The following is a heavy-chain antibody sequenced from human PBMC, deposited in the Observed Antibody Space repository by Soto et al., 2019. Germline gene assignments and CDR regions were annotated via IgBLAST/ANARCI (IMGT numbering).Heavy chain of an antibody. Sequence: QVQLVQSGAEVKKPGASVKVSCKASGYTFTSYDINWVRQATGQGLEWMGWMNPNSGNTGYAQKFQGRVTMTRNTSISTAYMELSSLRSEDTAVYYCARGGDCSGGSCYTLPDDSWVQGTLVTVSS. V-gene: IGHV1-8*01. D-gene: IGHD2-15*01. CDR3: ARGGDCSGGSCYTLPDDS. J-gene: IGHJ4*02. CDR2: MNPNSGNT. CDR1: GYTFTSYD.